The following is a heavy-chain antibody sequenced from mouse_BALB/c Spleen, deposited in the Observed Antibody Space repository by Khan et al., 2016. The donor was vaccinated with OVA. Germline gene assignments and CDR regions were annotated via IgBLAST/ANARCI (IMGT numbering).Heavy chain of an antibody. CDR2: INYSGTT. CDR3: AMGGTY. J-gene: IGHJ3*01. V-gene: IGHV3-2*02. Sequence: EVQLQESGPGLVKPSQSLSLTCTVTGYSITSDYAWNWIRPFPGNKLEWMGIINYSGTTSYNPSLKSRISVTRDTSKNQFFLQLNSVTTEDTATYYCAMGGTYWGQGTLVAVSA. CDR1: GYSITSDYA. D-gene: IGHD1-1*02.